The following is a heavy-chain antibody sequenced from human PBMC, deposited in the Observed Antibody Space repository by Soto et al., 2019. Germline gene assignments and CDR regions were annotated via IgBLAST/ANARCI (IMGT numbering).Heavy chain of an antibody. D-gene: IGHD1-1*01. V-gene: IGHV2-70*13. CDR1: GFSVSTSGMC. CDR3: ARSTGYYYYYGVDV. CDR2: IDWDNNK. J-gene: IGHJ6*02. Sequence: SGPTLVNPTQTLTLTCTVSGFSVSTSGMCVSWIRQPPGKALEWLALIDWDNNKYYSTSLKTRVTISKDTSKNQVVLTMTNVDPVDIATYYCARSTGYYYYYGVDVWGQGTTVTVSS.